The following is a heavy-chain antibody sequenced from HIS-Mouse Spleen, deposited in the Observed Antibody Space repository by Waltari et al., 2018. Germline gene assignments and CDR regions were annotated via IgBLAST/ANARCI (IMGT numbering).Heavy chain of an antibody. V-gene: IGHV3-74*01. D-gene: IGHD1-1*01. Sequence: EVQLVESGGGLVQPGGSLRLSCAASGFTFSRYWMHWVRQAPGKGLVCVSRIHSAGSSTSYADSVKGRFTISRDNAKNTLYLQMNSLRAEDTAVYYCARDLELDAFDIWGQGTMVTVSS. CDR1: GFTFSRYW. CDR3: ARDLELDAFDI. J-gene: IGHJ3*02. CDR2: IHSAGSST.